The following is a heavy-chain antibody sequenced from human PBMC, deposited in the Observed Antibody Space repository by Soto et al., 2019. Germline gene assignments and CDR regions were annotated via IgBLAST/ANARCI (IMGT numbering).Heavy chain of an antibody. CDR3: ATWQGSLNFHY. J-gene: IGHJ4*02. CDR1: GFTFSLYG. V-gene: IGHV3-33*01. CDR2: IWDDGRRK. Sequence: GGSLRLSCAASGFTFSLYGIHWVRQAPGKGLEWVAAIWDDGRRKDYADSVKDRLFISRDNSKNTLYLQLDSLRPEDTAVYYCATWQGSLNFHYWGQGALVTVSS.